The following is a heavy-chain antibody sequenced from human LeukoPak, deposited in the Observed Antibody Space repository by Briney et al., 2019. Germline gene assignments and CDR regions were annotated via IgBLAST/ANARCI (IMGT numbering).Heavy chain of an antibody. J-gene: IGHJ3*01. CDR2: IFHSGTI. V-gene: IGHV4-59*01. D-gene: IGHD3-16*01. CDR1: GDSLNKNF. Sequence: SETLSLTCSVSGDSLNKNFWSWIRQPPGKGLEWIGYIFHSGTINYSPSLKSRVSISLDASKNQFSLMLTSVTASDTAVYYCARRMITTSDTFDLWGQGTMVTVSS. CDR3: ARRMITTSDTFDL.